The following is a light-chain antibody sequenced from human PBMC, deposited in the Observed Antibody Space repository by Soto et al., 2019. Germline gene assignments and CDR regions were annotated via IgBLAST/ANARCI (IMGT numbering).Light chain of an antibody. Sequence: EIVMTQSPATLSVSPGERATLSCRASQSVYNNLAWYQQKPGQAPRLLIYGASRRATGIPDRFSGSGSGTDFTLTINRLAPEDSAMYYCQQYGSSPYNFGQGSKLEIK. CDR3: QQYGSSPYN. CDR1: QSVYNN. CDR2: GAS. J-gene: IGKJ2*01. V-gene: IGKV3-20*01.